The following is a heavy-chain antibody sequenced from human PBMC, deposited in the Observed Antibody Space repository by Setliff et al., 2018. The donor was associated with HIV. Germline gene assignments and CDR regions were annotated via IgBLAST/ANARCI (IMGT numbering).Heavy chain of an antibody. J-gene: IGHJ3*02. CDR1: GGSFSGHY. D-gene: IGHD6-13*01. CDR3: ARVPPQSAPNGAAVDAVDI. Sequence: SETLSLTCAVYGGSFSGHYWSWIRQPPGKGLEWIGEINHSGSTNYNLSLKSRVTIAVDTSKNQFSLKLTSVTAADTAVYYCARVPPQSAPNGAAVDAVDICGQGTMVTVSS. CDR2: INHSGST. V-gene: IGHV4-34*01.